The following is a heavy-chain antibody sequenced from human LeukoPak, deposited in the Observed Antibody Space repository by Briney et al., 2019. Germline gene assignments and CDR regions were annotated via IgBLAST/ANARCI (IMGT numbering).Heavy chain of an antibody. CDR2: ISYDGSNK. CDR1: GFTFSSYG. D-gene: IGHD5-18*01. V-gene: IGHV3-30*18. Sequence: GRSLRLSCAASGFTFSSYGMHWVRQAPGKGLEWVAVISYDGSNKYYADSVKGRFTISRDNSKNTLYLQMNSLRAEDTAVYYCAKGGKQLWFTYFDYWGQGTLVTVSS. CDR3: AKGGKQLWFTYFDY. J-gene: IGHJ4*02.